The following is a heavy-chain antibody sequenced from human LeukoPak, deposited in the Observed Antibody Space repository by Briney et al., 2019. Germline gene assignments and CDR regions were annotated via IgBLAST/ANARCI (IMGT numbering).Heavy chain of an antibody. V-gene: IGHV3-30-3*01. CDR1: GFTFSSYA. CDR3: ARDLGAGLDY. CDR2: TSYDGSNK. D-gene: IGHD1-1*01. J-gene: IGHJ4*02. Sequence: GGSLRLSCAASGFTFSSYAMHWVRQAPSKGLEWVAVTSYDGSNKYYADSVKGRFTISRDNSKNTLYLQMNSLRAEDTAVYYCARDLGAGLDYWGQGTLVTVSS.